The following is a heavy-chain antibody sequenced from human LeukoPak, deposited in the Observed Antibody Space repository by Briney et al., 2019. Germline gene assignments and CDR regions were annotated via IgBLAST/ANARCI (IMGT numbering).Heavy chain of an antibody. CDR3: AREDGYCSGGNCYSYFDS. V-gene: IGHV3-7*01. CDR1: GFTFSSYS. D-gene: IGHD2-15*01. J-gene: IGHJ4*02. CDR2: IKKTGSET. Sequence: QTGGSLRLSCAASGFTFSSYSMNWVRQAPGKGLEWVAYIKKTGSETYYVDSVKGRFTITRDNTRNSLFLQMYSLRAEDTAVYFCAREDGYCSGGNCYSYFDSWGQGTLVTVSS.